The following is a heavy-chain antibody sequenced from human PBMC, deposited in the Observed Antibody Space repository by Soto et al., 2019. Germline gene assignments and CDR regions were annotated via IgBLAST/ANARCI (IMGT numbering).Heavy chain of an antibody. J-gene: IGHJ6*02. CDR3: ANRDTSMVTRYYYGMDV. CDR2: ISGSGSNK. D-gene: IGHD5-18*01. V-gene: IGHV3-23*01. Sequence: LRLSCAASGFTFSSYDMSWVRQSPGKGLEWVSAISGSGSNKYYADSVRGRFTISRDNSKNTLYLQMNSLRAEDTAVYYCANRDTSMVTRYYYGMDVWGQGTTVTVSS. CDR1: GFTFSSYD.